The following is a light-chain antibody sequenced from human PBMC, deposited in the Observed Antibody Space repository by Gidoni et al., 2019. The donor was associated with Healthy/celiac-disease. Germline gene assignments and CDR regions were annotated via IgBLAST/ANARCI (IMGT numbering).Light chain of an antibody. V-gene: IGLV2-14*01. CDR2: EVS. CDR3: SSYTSSSAFV. Sequence: QTDRTQPAAGPGSPGQAITISCTGTSSDVGGYNYVSWYQRHPGKAPKLMIYEVSNRPSGVSTRFSGSQSGTTASLTISGLQAEDEADYYCSSYTSSSAFVFGTGTKVTVL. CDR1: SSDVGGYNY. J-gene: IGLJ1*01.